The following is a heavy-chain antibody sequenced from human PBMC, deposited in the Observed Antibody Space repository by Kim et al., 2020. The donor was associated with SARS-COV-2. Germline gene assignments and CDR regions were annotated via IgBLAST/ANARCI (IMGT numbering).Heavy chain of an antibody. CDR3: ANIAVAPTTKHFYYYGTDD. D-gene: IGHD6-19*01. CDR1: GFTFSSYS. CDR2: ISGSGGST. J-gene: IGHJ6*02. V-gene: IGHV3-23*01. Sequence: GGSLRLSCAASGFTFSSYSMSWIRQAPGKGLEWVSAISGSGGSTYYADSVKGRFTISRDNSKNSLYLQMNSLRAEDTAVYYCANIAVAPTTKHFYYYGTDDWGHGATVTVSS.